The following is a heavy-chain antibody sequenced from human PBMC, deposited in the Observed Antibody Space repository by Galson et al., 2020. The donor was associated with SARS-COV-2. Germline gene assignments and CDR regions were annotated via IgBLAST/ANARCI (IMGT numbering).Heavy chain of an antibody. CDR1: GFALSDYY. Sequence: GESLKISCAASGFALSDYYMSWIRQAPGKGLEWVSYISSSLYTNYADSVKGRFTNSRDNAKNALFLQMDSLRAEDTAVYYCARAKSSILGIVSDAFDIWGQGTMVIVSS. CDR2: ISSSLYT. CDR3: ARAKSSILGIVSDAFDI. V-gene: IGHV3-11*06. D-gene: IGHD3-3*01. J-gene: IGHJ3*02.